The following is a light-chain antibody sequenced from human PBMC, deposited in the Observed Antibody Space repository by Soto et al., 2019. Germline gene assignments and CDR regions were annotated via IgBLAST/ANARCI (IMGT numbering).Light chain of an antibody. J-gene: IGLJ1*01. CDR1: SSDVGSYNL. CDR2: EVS. Sequence: QSVLTQPASVSGSPVESITISCTGTSSDVGSYNLVSWYQQHPGKAPKLMIYEVSKRPSGVSNRFSGSKSGNTASLTISGLQAEDEVDYYCCSYAGSRTYLFGTGTKVTVL. V-gene: IGLV2-23*02. CDR3: CSYAGSRTYL.